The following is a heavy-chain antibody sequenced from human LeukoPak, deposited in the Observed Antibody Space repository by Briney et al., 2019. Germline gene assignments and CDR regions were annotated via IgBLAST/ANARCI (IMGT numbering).Heavy chain of an antibody. CDR2: IYHSGST. V-gene: IGHV4-38-2*02. Sequence: ASETLSLTCTVSGYSISSGYYWGWIRQPPGKGLEWIGSIYHSGSTYYNPSLKSRVTISVDTSKNQFSLKLSSVTAADTAVYYCARETSQKGAHYMDVWGKGTTVTISS. J-gene: IGHJ6*03. CDR1: GYSISSGYY. CDR3: ARETSQKGAHYMDV. D-gene: IGHD3-16*01.